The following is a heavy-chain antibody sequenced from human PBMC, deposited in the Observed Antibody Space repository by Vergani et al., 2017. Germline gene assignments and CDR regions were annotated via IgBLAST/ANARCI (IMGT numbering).Heavy chain of an antibody. CDR3: AGPQGTSAYYYGGFDY. Sequence: QVQLVESGGGVVQPGGSLRLSCAASGFTFSSYGMHWVRQAPGKGPEWVAIIRYDGSNTYYADSVKGRFTISRDNSKNTLSLQMNSLTAEDTAIYYCAGPQGTSAYYYGGFDYWGQGILVTVSS. V-gene: IGHV3-30*02. D-gene: IGHD3-22*01. J-gene: IGHJ4*02. CDR1: GFTFSSYG. CDR2: IRYDGSNT.